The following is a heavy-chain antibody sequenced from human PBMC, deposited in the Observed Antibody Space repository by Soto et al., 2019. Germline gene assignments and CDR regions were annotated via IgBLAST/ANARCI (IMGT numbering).Heavy chain of an antibody. D-gene: IGHD3-22*01. CDR3: AGTIYYDSSGNTHWIDP. Sequence: PSETLSLTCTVSGGSISGYYWSWIRQPPGKGLEWIGYMYNTGSTVYNPSFKSRVTILIDRSKNQFSLKVSSVTAADTAVYYCAGTIYYDSSGNTHWIDPWGQGTLVTVSS. CDR1: GGSISGYY. CDR2: MYNTGST. V-gene: IGHV4-59*12. J-gene: IGHJ5*02.